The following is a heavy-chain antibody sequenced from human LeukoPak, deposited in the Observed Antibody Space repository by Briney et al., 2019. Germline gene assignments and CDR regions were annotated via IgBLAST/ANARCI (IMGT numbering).Heavy chain of an antibody. D-gene: IGHD6-19*01. CDR2: INPNTGGT. CDR1: GYTFTGYY. V-gene: IGHV1-2*02. CDR3: ACSKGLHTSGLLCPFDY. Sequence: ASVKVSCKASGYTFTGYYMHRVRQAPGQGLEWMGWINPNTGGTNYAQKFQGRVTMTRDTSISTAYMELSRLRSDDTAVYYCACSKGLHTSGLLCPFDYWGQGTLVTVSS. J-gene: IGHJ4*02.